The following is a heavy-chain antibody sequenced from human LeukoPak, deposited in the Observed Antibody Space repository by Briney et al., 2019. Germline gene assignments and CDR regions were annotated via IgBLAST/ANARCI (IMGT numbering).Heavy chain of an antibody. V-gene: IGHV3-7*01. J-gene: IGHJ6*02. CDR1: GFTFSSYS. D-gene: IGHD3-9*01. Sequence: GGSLRLSCAASGFTFSSYSMNWVRQAPGKGLEWVANIKQDGCEKYYADSVKGRFTISRDNSKNTLYLQMNSLRAEDTAVYYCAKDRDRGLRYFDWLFEYYGMDVWGQGTTVTVSS. CDR3: AKDRDRGLRYFDWLFEYYGMDV. CDR2: IKQDGCEK.